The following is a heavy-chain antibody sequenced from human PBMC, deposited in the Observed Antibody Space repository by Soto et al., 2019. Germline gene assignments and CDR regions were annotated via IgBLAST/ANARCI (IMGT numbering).Heavy chain of an antibody. Sequence: EVQLVESGGGLVQPGGSLRLSCAASGFTFSSSWMHWVRQAPGKGLVWVSRINSGASTTNYADSVKGRFTISRDNAKNTLYLQMDSPTAEDTAVYYCARGPTGWFGYDYWGQGTLVTVSS. D-gene: IGHD3-10*01. V-gene: IGHV3-74*01. CDR2: INSGASTT. CDR3: ARGPTGWFGYDY. CDR1: GFTFSSSW. J-gene: IGHJ4*02.